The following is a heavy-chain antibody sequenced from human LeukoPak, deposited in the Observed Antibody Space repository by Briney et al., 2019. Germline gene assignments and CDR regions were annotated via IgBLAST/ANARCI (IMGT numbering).Heavy chain of an antibody. CDR1: GFTVSSNY. CDR2: IYSGGST. D-gene: IGHD3-22*01. CDR3: AKDPNIGDRAYYYDSSGYLFAY. Sequence: GGSLRLSCAASGFTVSSNYMSWVRQAPGKGLEWVSVIYSGGSTYYADSVKGRFTISRDNSKNTLYLQMDSLRAEDTAVYYCAKDPNIGDRAYYYDSSGYLFAYWGQGTMVTVSS. J-gene: IGHJ3*01. V-gene: IGHV3-53*01.